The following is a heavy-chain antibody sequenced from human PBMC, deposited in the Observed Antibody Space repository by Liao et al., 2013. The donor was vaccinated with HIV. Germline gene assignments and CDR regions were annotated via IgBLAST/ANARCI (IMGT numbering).Heavy chain of an antibody. Sequence: QVQLQESGPGLVKPSETLSLTCTVSGGSISSYYWSWIRQPAGKGLEWIGRIYTSGSTNYNPSLKSRVTMSVDTSKNQFSLKLSSVTAADTAVYYCARANVTIFGVVINDVALGSVRSSLWGRGTL. CDR2: IYTSGST. CDR3: ARANVTIFGVVINDVALGSVRSSL. V-gene: IGHV4-4*07. D-gene: IGHD3-3*01. J-gene: IGHJ2*01. CDR1: GGSISSYY.